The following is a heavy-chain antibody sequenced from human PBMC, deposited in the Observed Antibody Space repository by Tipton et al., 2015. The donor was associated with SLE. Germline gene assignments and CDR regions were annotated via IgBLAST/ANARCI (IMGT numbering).Heavy chain of an antibody. Sequence: TLSLTCAVYGGSFSGYYWSWIRQPPGKGLEWIGEINHSGSTNYNPSLKSRVTISVDTSKNQFSLKLSSVTAADTAVYYCARDPGETDAFDIWGQGTMVTVSS. CDR2: INHSGST. CDR3: ARDPGETDAFDI. D-gene: IGHD3-10*01. V-gene: IGHV4-34*01. CDR1: GGSFSGYY. J-gene: IGHJ3*02.